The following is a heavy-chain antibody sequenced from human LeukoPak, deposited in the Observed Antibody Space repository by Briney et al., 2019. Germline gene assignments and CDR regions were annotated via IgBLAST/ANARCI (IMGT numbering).Heavy chain of an antibody. CDR2: IRYDGSNK. V-gene: IGHV3-30*02. CDR1: GFTFSSYG. D-gene: IGHD6-6*01. CDR3: AKDGGIAARHYYYYYMDV. J-gene: IGHJ6*03. Sequence: PGGSLRLSCAASGFTFSSYGMHWVRQAPGKGLEWVAFIRYDGSNKYYADSVKGRFTISRDNSKNTLYLQMNSLRAEDTAVYYCAKDGGIAARHYYYYYMDVWGKGTTVTVSS.